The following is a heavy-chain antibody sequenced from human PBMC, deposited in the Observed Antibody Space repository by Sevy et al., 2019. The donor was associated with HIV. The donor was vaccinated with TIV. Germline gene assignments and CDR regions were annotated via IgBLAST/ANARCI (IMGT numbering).Heavy chain of an antibody. CDR2: ISSSSSTI. CDR3: ARGSSGYYYYDYFDY. CDR1: GFTFSSYS. Sequence: GESLKISCAASGFTFSSYSMNWVRQAPGKGLEWVSYISSSSSTIYYADSVKGRFTISRDNAKNSLYLQMNSLRAEDTAVYYCARGSSGYYYYDYFDYWGQGTLVTVSS. J-gene: IGHJ4*02. D-gene: IGHD3-22*01. V-gene: IGHV3-48*01.